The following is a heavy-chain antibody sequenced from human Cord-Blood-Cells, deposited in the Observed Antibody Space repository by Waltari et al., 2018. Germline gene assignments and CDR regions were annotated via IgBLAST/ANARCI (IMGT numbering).Heavy chain of an antibody. V-gene: IGHV1-8*01. D-gene: IGHD6-13*01. CDR3: ARGARGGAAAGTDY. CDR1: GYTFTSYD. J-gene: IGHJ4*02. Sequence: QVQLVQSGAEVKKPGASVKVSCKASGYTFTSYDINWVRQAIGQGREWMGWMNPKSGNTGYAQKFQGRVTMTRNTSISTAYMELSSLGSEDAAVYYCARGARGGAAAGTDYWGQGTLVTVSS. CDR2: MNPKSGNT.